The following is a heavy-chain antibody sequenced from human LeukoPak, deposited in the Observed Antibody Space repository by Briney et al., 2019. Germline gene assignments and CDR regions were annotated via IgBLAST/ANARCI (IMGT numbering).Heavy chain of an antibody. CDR1: GGSFSGYY. J-gene: IGHJ4*02. CDR2: INHSGST. CDR3: ARQLTTVTLESPHFDY. D-gene: IGHD4-17*01. Sequence: SETLSLTCAVYGGSFSGYYWSWIRQPPGKGLEWIGEINHSGSTNYNPSLKSRVTISVDTSKNQFSLKLSSVTAADTAVYYCARQLTTVTLESPHFDYWGQGTLVTVSS. V-gene: IGHV4-34*01.